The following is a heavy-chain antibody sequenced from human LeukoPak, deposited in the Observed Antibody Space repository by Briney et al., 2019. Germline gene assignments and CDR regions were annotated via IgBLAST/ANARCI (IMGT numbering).Heavy chain of an antibody. CDR2: ISSISRYI. V-gene: IGHV3-21*01. CDR3: ARDIPYSDGPLGYYGMDV. Sequence: GGSLRLSCAAPGSTFTSYSMNWVRQAPGKGLEWVSSISSISRYIYYADSVKGRFTISRDNAKSSLYLQMHSLRAEDTAVDYCARDIPYSDGPLGYYGMDVWGQGTTVTVSS. CDR1: GSTFTSYS. J-gene: IGHJ6*02. D-gene: IGHD5-18*01.